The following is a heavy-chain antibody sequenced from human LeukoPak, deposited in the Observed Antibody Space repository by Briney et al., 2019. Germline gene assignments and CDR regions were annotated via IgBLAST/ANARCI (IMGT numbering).Heavy chain of an antibody. CDR1: GGSISSSSYY. Sequence: PSETLSLTCTISGGSISSSSYYWGWIRQPPGKGLEWIGSIYYSGSTYYNPSLKSRVTISVDTSKNQFSLKLSSVTAADTAVYYCARVNGAGPTRWFDPWGQGTLVTVSS. CDR2: IYYSGST. CDR3: ARVNGAGPTRWFDP. J-gene: IGHJ5*02. D-gene: IGHD1-14*01. V-gene: IGHV4-39*07.